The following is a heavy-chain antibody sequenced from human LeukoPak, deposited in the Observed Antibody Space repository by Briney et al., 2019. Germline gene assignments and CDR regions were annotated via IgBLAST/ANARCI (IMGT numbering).Heavy chain of an antibody. Sequence: ASVKVSCKASGGTFSSYAFSWVRQAPGQGLEWMGRIIPILGTTNYAQKFQGRVTITADKSTSTAYMELTSPRSEDTAVYYCARGQVVVAATQSGQFYYFDMDVWGQGTTVTVSS. V-gene: IGHV1-69*04. J-gene: IGHJ6*02. CDR3: ARGQVVVAATQSGQFYYFDMDV. D-gene: IGHD2-15*01. CDR2: IIPILGTT. CDR1: GGTFSSYA.